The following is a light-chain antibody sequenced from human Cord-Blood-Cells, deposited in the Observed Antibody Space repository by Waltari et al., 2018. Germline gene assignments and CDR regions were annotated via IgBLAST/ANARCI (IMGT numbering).Light chain of an antibody. CDR3: NSRDSSGNHLV. J-gene: IGLJ3*02. CDR2: GKN. CDR1: SRRSYY. V-gene: IGLV3-19*01. Sequence: SSELTQDPAVSVALGQTVRITCPGDSRRSYYASWYQQKPGETPVLVIYGKNNRPSWSPDRFSGSSAGNTASLTITGAQAEDDAYYYCNSRDSSGNHLVFGGGTKLTVL.